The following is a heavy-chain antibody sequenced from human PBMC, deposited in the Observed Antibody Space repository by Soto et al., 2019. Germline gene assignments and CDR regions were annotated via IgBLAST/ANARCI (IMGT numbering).Heavy chain of an antibody. Sequence: QVQLVQSGAEVKKPGASVKVSCKASGYTFTSYGISWVRQAPGQGLEWMGWISAYNGNTNYAQKLQGRVTMTTDTSTSTAYMELRSLRSDDTAVYYCARDPTIAAAGIRLSYGGRRGDFDYWGQGTLVTVSS. CDR3: ARDPTIAAAGIRLSYGGRRGDFDY. J-gene: IGHJ4*02. D-gene: IGHD6-13*01. V-gene: IGHV1-18*01. CDR2: ISAYNGNT. CDR1: GYTFTSYG.